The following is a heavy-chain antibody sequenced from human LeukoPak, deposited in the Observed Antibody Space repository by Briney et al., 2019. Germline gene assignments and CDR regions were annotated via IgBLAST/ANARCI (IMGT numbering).Heavy chain of an antibody. J-gene: IGHJ4*02. CDR3: ARGLIGLGLYYFDY. CDR2: ISSSSSYI. CDR1: GFTFSSYS. D-gene: IGHD2/OR15-2a*01. V-gene: IGHV3-21*01. Sequence: GGSLRLSCAASGFTFSSYSMNWVRQAPGKGLEWVSSISSSSSYIYYADSVKGRFTISRDNAKNSLYLQMNSLRAEDTAVYYCARGLIGLGLYYFDYWGQGTLVTVSS.